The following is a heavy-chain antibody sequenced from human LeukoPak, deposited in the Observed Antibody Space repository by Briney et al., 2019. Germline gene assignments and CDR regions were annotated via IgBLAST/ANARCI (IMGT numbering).Heavy chain of an antibody. CDR3: ARGWGYTSKLYFDS. CDR2: AYFSGST. CDR1: GSSFSSNA. V-gene: IGHV4-59*01. J-gene: IGHJ4*02. D-gene: IGHD6-13*01. Sequence: GALGPPWGASGSSFSSNAMSWVGHTPGKGLEWIGYAYFSGSTTYNPSLKSRVTISVDTSKSQFSLKLSSVTAADTAVYYCARGWGYTSKLYFDSWGQGTLVTVSS.